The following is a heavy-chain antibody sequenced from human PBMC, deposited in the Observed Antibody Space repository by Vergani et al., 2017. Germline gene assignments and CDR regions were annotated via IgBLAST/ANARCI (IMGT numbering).Heavy chain of an antibody. V-gene: IGHV5-51*01. D-gene: IGHD2/OR15-2a*01. Sequence: EVQLVQSGAEVKKPGESLKISCKGSGYSFTSYWIGWVRQMSGKGLEWMGIIYPGDSDTRYSPSFQGQVTISVDKSISTTCLQWSSLKASDTAIYYCARHISTSYYFDSWGQGTLVTVSS. CDR3: ARHISTSYYFDS. CDR2: IYPGDSDT. J-gene: IGHJ4*02. CDR1: GYSFTSYW.